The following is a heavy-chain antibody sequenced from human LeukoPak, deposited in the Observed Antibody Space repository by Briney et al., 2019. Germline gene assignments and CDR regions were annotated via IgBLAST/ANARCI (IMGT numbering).Heavy chain of an antibody. J-gene: IGHJ4*02. V-gene: IGHV4-4*09. D-gene: IGHD1-26*01. CDR2: IYTSGST. CDR1: GGSISSYY. Sequence: KTSETLSLTCTVSGGSISSYYWSWIRQPPGKGLEWIGYIYTSGSTNYNPSLKSRVTISVDTSKNQFSLKLSSVTAADTAVYYCAGHSREFDYWGQGTPVTVSS. CDR3: AGHSREFDY.